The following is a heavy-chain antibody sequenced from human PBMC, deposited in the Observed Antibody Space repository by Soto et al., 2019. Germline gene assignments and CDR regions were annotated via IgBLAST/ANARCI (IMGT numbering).Heavy chain of an antibody. J-gene: IGHJ4*02. CDR2: ITGSSAST. Sequence: VQLLESGGGLIQPGGSLRLSCAASGFTFSSYAISWVRQAPGKGLEWVSTITGSSASTYYADSVKGRFTIPRDNSENTQYMQVNRLRDEDKAFYSCARAARVSTSSAGNDFWGQGTLVTVSS. CDR1: GFTFSSYA. CDR3: ARAARVSTSSAGNDF. D-gene: IGHD2-2*01. V-gene: IGHV3-23*01.